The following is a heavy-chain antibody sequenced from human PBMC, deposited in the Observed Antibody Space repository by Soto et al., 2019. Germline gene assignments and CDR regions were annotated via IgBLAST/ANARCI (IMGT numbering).Heavy chain of an antibody. CDR1: GGSISSGGYY. D-gene: IGHD2-15*01. Sequence: QVQLQESGPGLVKPSQTLSLTCTVSGGSISSGGYYWSWIRQHPGKGLEWFGYIYYSGSTYYNPSLKSRVTISVDTSKNQFSLKLSSVTAADTAVYYCASTSGGSCYSCYYGMDVWGQGTTVTVSS. CDR2: IYYSGST. J-gene: IGHJ6*02. V-gene: IGHV4-31*03. CDR3: ASTSGGSCYSCYYGMDV.